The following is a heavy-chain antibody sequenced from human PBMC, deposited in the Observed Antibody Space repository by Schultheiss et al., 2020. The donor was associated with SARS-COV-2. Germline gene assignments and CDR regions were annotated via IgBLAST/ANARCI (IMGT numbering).Heavy chain of an antibody. CDR1: GFTFSSYE. CDR3: ARDLLSNYYGSGSYSGY. J-gene: IGHJ4*02. Sequence: GGSLRLSCAASGFTFSSYEMNWVRQAPGKGLEWVAVIWYDGSNQYYADSVKGRVTISRDNAKNSLYLQMNSLRAEDTAVYYCARDLLSNYYGSGSYSGYWGQGTLVTVSS. CDR2: IWYDGSNQ. V-gene: IGHV3-33*08. D-gene: IGHD3-10*01.